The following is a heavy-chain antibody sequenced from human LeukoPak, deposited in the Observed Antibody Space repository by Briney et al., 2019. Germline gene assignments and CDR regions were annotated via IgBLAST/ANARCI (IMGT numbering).Heavy chain of an antibody. CDR3: AAPHYYDSSGFDY. J-gene: IGHJ4*02. CDR2: INPNSGGT. D-gene: IGHD3-22*01. Sequence: ASVKVSCKASGYTFTGYYILWVRQAPGQGLEWMGWINPNSGGTNYAQKFQGRVTMTRDTSISTAYMELSRLRSDDTAVYYCAAPHYYDSSGFDYWGQGTLVTVSS. V-gene: IGHV1-2*02. CDR1: GYTFTGYY.